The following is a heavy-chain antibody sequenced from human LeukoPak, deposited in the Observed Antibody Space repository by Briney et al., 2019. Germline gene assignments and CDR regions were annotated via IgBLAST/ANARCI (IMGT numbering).Heavy chain of an antibody. J-gene: IGHJ4*02. D-gene: IGHD3-16*01. CDR3: ARDLTGGYCSDY. CDR1: GFTFSSYA. V-gene: IGHV3-23*01. CDR2: IGGSGDNT. Sequence: GDSLRLSCAASGFTFSSYAMNWVRQAPGKGLEWVSAIGGSGDNTYYADSVKGRFTISRDNSKNTLYLQMSSLRAEDAAVFYCARDLTGGYCSDYWGQGTLVTVSS.